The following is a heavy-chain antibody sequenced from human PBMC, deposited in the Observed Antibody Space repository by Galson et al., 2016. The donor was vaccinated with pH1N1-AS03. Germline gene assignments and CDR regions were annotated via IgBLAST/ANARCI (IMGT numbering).Heavy chain of an antibody. Sequence: SLRLSCAASGFTFSDYAMHWVRQAPGKGLEYVSAISSDASGTYYANPVKGRFTISRDNSKNTVYLQMGSLRAEDMAVCYCARGPVSYSNYWFPPPDYWGQGTLVTVSS. D-gene: IGHD6-13*01. J-gene: IGHJ4*02. CDR1: GFTFSDYA. V-gene: IGHV3-64*01. CDR2: ISSDASGT. CDR3: ARGPVSYSNYWFPPPDY.